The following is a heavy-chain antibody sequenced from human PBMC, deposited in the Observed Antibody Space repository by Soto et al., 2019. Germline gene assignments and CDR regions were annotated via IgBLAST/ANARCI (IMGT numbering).Heavy chain of an antibody. CDR2: IKQDGSEK. J-gene: IGHJ6*03. CDR3: ARDGCSGGSCYSYYYYYYMDV. V-gene: IGHV3-7*01. CDR1: GFTFSSYW. D-gene: IGHD2-15*01. Sequence: GGSLRLSCAASGFTFSSYWMSWVRQAPGKGLEWVANIKQDGSEKYYVDSVKGRFTISRDNAKNSLYLQMNSLRAEDTAVYYCARDGCSGGSCYSYYYYYYMDVWGKGTTVTVSS.